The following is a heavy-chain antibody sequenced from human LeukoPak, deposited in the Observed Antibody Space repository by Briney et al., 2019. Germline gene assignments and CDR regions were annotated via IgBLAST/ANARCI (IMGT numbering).Heavy chain of an antibody. CDR1: GYTLTELS. V-gene: IGHV1-24*01. CDR2: FDPEDGET. D-gene: IGHD2-15*01. J-gene: IGHJ4*02. CDR3: AKGESTVVAASLGY. Sequence: GASVKVSCKVSGYTLTELSMHWVRQAPGKGLEWMGGFDPEDGETIYAQKFQGRVTMTEDTSTDTAYMELSSLRSEDTAVYYCAKGESTVVAASLGYWGQGTLVTVSS.